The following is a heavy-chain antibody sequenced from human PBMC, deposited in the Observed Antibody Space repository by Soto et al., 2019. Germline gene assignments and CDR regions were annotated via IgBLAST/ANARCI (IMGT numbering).Heavy chain of an antibody. J-gene: IGHJ6*02. CDR1: GDSVSSNSAA. V-gene: IGHV6-1*01. CDR2: TYYRSKWYN. D-gene: IGHD6-19*01. Sequence: SQTLSLTCAISGDSVSSNSAAWNWIRHSPSRGLEWLGRTYYRSKWYNDYAVSEKSRIPINPDTPKNQSPLQLNSVPPEDRVAYYCERVRIAVAVYSGMDVGGQGTTVTVSS. CDR3: ERVRIAVAVYSGMDV.